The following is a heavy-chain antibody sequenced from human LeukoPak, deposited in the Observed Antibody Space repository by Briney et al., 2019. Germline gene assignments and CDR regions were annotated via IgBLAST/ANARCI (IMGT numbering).Heavy chain of an antibody. V-gene: IGHV4-59*08. Sequence: SETLSLTCTVSGGSISSYYWNWIRQPPGKGLEWIGYIYYSGSTNYNPSLKSRVTISVDTSKNQFSLKLSSVTAADTAVYYCARRVYYYDRLDYWGPGTLVTVSS. CDR2: IYYSGST. CDR1: GGSISSYY. D-gene: IGHD3-22*01. CDR3: ARRVYYYDRLDY. J-gene: IGHJ4*02.